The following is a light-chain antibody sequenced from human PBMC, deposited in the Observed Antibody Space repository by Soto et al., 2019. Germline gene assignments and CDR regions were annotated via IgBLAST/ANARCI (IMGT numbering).Light chain of an antibody. CDR1: QSVSYN. J-gene: IGKJ4*01. Sequence: EIVMTQSPATVSVSPGETATLSCRASQSVSYNLAWYQQTPGQGLRLLIYGAFTRATGIPARFSGSGSGTEFTLTISSMQSEDFAVYYCQQYKNWPALTFGGGTKVEIK. CDR3: QQYKNWPALT. CDR2: GAF. V-gene: IGKV3-15*01.